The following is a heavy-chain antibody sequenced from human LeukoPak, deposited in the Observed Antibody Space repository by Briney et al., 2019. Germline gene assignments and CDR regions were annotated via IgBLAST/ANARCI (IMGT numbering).Heavy chain of an antibody. J-gene: IGHJ5*02. D-gene: IGHD1-26*01. Sequence: GSSVKVSCKAPGYTFTGYYMHWVRQAPGQGLEWMGWINPNSGGTNYAQKFQGRVTMTRDTSISTAYMELSRLRSDDTAVYYCARSRPIVGATYDPWGQGTLVTVSS. CDR3: ARSRPIVGATYDP. CDR1: GYTFTGYY. CDR2: INPNSGGT. V-gene: IGHV1-2*02.